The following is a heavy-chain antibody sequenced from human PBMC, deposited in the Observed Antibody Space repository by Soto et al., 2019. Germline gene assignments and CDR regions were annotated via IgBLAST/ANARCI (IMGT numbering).Heavy chain of an antibody. Sequence: AASVKVSCKASGYTFTSYGISWVRQAPGQGLEWMGWISAYNGNTNYAQKLQGRVTMTTDTSTSTAYMGLRSLRSDDTAVYYCASGGSYYEGYYYYYGMDVWGQGTTVTVSS. CDR3: ASGGSYYEGYYYYYGMDV. CDR2: ISAYNGNT. D-gene: IGHD1-26*01. V-gene: IGHV1-18*04. J-gene: IGHJ6*02. CDR1: GYTFTSYG.